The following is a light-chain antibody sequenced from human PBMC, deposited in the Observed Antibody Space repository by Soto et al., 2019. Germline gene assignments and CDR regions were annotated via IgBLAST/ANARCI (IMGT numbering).Light chain of an antibody. V-gene: IGKV1-27*01. CDR2: AAS. J-gene: IGKJ3*01. CDR3: QKYSSVPV. CDR1: QGIRNC. Sequence: DIQMTQTPTSLSASVGDRVTITCRASQGIRNCVAWYQQIPGKAPKLLIYAASTLQSGVPSRFSGSGSGTDFTLTINGLQPEDVATYSCQKYSSVPVFGPGTKVEIK.